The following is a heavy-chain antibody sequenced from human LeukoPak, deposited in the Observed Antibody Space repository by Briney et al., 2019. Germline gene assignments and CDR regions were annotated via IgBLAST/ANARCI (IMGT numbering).Heavy chain of an antibody. Sequence: SETLPLTYTVSGGYISSSSHYWRWIRQPPGKGLEWIGSIYYSGNTYYNPSIKSRVTISVDTSKNQFSLRMSSVTAAETAVYYCARLEVRSGDYYMDGWGKVTTVTVSS. CDR3: ARLEVRSGDYYMDG. J-gene: IGHJ6*03. V-gene: IGHV4-39*01. CDR2: IYYSGNT. CDR1: GGYISSSSHY. D-gene: IGHD1-26*01.